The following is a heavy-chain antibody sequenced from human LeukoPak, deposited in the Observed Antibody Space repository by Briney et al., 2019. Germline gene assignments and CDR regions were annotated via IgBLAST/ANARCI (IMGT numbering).Heavy chain of an antibody. Sequence: GSLRLSCAASGFTLSSYLMSWVRQAPGRGLEWAANINKDGSEEPYLDSVKGRFTVSRDNAKNSLFLQMNSLRGDDTAVYYCARSNPNRNALDLWGQGTMVTISS. D-gene: IGHD1-14*01. CDR1: GFTLSSYL. CDR3: ARSNPNRNALDL. J-gene: IGHJ3*01. V-gene: IGHV3-7*01. CDR2: INKDGSEE.